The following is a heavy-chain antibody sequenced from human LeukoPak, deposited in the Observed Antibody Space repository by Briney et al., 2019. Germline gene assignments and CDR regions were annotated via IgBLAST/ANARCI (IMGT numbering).Heavy chain of an antibody. CDR2: ISAYNGNT. J-gene: IGHJ6*03. Sequence: ASVKVSCKASGYTFTSYGISWVRQAPGQGLEWMGWISAYNGNTNYAQKLQGRVTMTTDTSTSTAYMELRSLRSDDTAVYYCARAGYNWKPPRYYYYYMDVWGQGTTVTVSS. D-gene: IGHD1-1*01. V-gene: IGHV1-18*01. CDR1: GYTFTSYG. CDR3: ARAGYNWKPPRYYYYYMDV.